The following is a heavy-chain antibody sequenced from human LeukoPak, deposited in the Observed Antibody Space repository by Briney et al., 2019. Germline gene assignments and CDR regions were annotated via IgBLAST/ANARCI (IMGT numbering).Heavy chain of an antibody. J-gene: IGHJ4*02. Sequence: PSETLSLTCTVSGGSISSYYVSWVRQAPGKGLEWVSVIYSGGSTYYADSVKGRFTTSRDNSKNTLYLQMNSLGAEDTAVYYCARDSEGRFADYYGSGSYDWGQGTLVTVSS. CDR1: GGSISSYY. V-gene: IGHV3-66*01. CDR3: ARDSEGRFADYYGSGSYD. CDR2: IYSGGST. D-gene: IGHD3-10*01.